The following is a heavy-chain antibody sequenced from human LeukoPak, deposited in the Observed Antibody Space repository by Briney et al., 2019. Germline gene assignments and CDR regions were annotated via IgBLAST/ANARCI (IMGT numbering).Heavy chain of an antibody. CDR3: ASQYSCSLWYFDY. D-gene: IGHD6-13*01. V-gene: IGHV1-69*06. CDR2: IIPIFGTA. Sequence: GSSVKVSCKASGGTFSSYAISWERQAPGQGLECMGGIIPIFGTANYAQKFQGRVTITADKSTSTAYMELSSLRSEDTAVYYCASQYSCSLWYFDYWGQGTLVTVSS. CDR1: GGTFSSYA. J-gene: IGHJ4*02.